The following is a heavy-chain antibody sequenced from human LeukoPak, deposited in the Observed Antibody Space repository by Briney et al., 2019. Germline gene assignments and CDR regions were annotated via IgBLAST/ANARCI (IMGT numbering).Heavy chain of an antibody. J-gene: IGHJ6*03. CDR1: GGSISSGDYY. Sequence: SETLSLTCTVSGGSISSGDYYWSWIRQPPGKGLECIGYIYYSGSTYYNPSLKSRVTISVDTSKNQFSLKLSSVTAADTAVYYCAREKYCSSTSCYQDYYYMDVWGKGTTVTVSS. CDR2: IYYSGST. V-gene: IGHV4-30-4*08. CDR3: AREKYCSSTSCYQDYYYMDV. D-gene: IGHD2-2*01.